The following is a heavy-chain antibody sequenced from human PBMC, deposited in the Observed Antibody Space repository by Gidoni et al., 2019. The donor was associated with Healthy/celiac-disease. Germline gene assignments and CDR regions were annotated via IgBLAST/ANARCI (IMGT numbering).Heavy chain of an antibody. CDR1: GFTFSSYW. CDR2: INSDGSST. V-gene: IGHV3-74*01. CDR3: ARVFQLWRHWYFDL. D-gene: IGHD5-18*01. J-gene: IGHJ2*01. Sequence: EVQLVESGGGLGQPGGSLRRPCAASGFTFSSYWMHWVRQAPGKGLVWVSRINSDGSSTSYADSVKGRFTISRDNAKNTLYLQMNSLRAEDTAVYYCARVFQLWRHWYFDLWGRGTLVTVSS.